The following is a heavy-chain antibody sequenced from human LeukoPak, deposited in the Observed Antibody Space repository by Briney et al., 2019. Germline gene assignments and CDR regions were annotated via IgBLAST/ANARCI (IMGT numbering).Heavy chain of an antibody. CDR1: GYTFTSYY. CDR3: ARQWLINWFDP. J-gene: IGHJ5*02. D-gene: IGHD6-19*01. Sequence: ASVKVSCKASGYTFTSYYMHWVRQAPGQGLEWMGIINPCGGSTSYAQKFQGRVTMTRDTSTSTVYMELSSLRSEDTAVYYCARQWLINWFDPWGQGTLVTVSS. V-gene: IGHV1-46*01. CDR2: INPCGGST.